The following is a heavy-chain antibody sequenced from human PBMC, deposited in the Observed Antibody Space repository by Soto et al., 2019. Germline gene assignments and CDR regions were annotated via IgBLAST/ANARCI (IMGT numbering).Heavy chain of an antibody. CDR3: ARQQSRGSYFDY. V-gene: IGHV2-5*02. CDR2: IYWDDDD. D-gene: IGHD3-16*01. J-gene: IGHJ4*01. Sequence: QITLKESGPPLVKPTQTLTMTCSVSGFSVSNTGVGVGWIRQPPGKALEWVALIYWDDDDRYSPSLRNRLTITKDTSKNLVVLTMTNMDPMDTATYYCARQQSRGSYFDYWGQGILVTVSS. CDR1: GFSVSNTGVG.